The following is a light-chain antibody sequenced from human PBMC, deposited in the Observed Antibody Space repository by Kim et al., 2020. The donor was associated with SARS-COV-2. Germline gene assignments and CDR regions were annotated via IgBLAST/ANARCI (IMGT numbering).Light chain of an antibody. Sequence: QAFTISGTGTSSYVGGYNYVSWYQQHPGKAPKLMIYDVSNRPSGVSNRFSGSKSGNTASLTISGLQAEDEADYYCSSYTSSSTPVVFGGGTQLTVL. J-gene: IGLJ2*01. V-gene: IGLV2-14*03. CDR1: SSYVGGYNY. CDR2: DVS. CDR3: SSYTSSSTPVV.